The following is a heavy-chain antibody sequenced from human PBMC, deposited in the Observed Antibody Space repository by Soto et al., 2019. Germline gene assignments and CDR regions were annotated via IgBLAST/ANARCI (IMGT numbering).Heavy chain of an antibody. CDR2: ISYDGSNK. J-gene: IGHJ6*02. D-gene: IGHD3-10*01. Sequence: QVQLVESGGGVVQPGRSLRLSCAASGFTFSSYAMHWVRQAPGKGLAWVAVISYDGSNKYYADSVKGRFTISRDNSKNTLYLQMNSLRAEDTAVYYCARSYMVRGYVKDVNIYYDYCSDVWGQATTVTVSS. V-gene: IGHV3-30-3*01. CDR3: ARSYMVRGYVKDVNIYYDYCSDV. CDR1: GFTFSSYA.